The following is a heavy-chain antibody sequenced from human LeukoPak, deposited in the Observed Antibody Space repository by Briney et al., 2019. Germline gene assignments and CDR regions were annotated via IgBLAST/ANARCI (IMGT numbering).Heavy chain of an antibody. CDR3: AKDIRSSPDHAFDI. D-gene: IGHD2-2*01. V-gene: IGHV3-9*03. Sequence: GRSLRLSCAASGFTFDDYAMHWVRQAPGKGLEWVSGISWNSGSIGYADSVKGRFTISRDNAKNSLYLQMNSLGAEDMALYYCAKDIRSSPDHAFDIWGQGTMVTVSS. CDR2: ISWNSGSI. J-gene: IGHJ3*02. CDR1: GFTFDDYA.